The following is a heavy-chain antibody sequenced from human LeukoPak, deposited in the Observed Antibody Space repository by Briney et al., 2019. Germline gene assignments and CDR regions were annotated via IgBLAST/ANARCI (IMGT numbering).Heavy chain of an antibody. J-gene: IGHJ4*02. CDR3: ARHIVRPTMLIEY. D-gene: IGHD3-16*01. CDR2: IYYSGRA. CDR1: GDSVSRSDSY. Sequence: SETLSLTCSVSGDSVSRSDSYWDWIRQPPGKGLQWIGTIYYSGRAYYSPSLKSRVTMSVDTSNNQFSLKLSSVTAADTAVYYCARHIVRPTMLIEYWGQGILVTVSS. V-gene: IGHV4-39*01.